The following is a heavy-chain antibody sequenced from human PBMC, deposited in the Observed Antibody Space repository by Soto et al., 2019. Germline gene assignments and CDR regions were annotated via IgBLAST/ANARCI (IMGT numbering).Heavy chain of an antibody. CDR2: ISWNSGSI. J-gene: IGHJ6*03. V-gene: IGHV3-9*01. D-gene: IGHD4-17*01. Sequence: GGSLRLSCAASGFTFDDYAMHWVRQAPGKGLEWVSGISWNSGSIGYADSVKGRFTISRDNAKNSLYLQMNSLRAEDTAVYYCAKNGQTGPYYYYMDVWGKGTTVTVSS. CDR3: AKNGQTGPYYYYMDV. CDR1: GFTFDDYA.